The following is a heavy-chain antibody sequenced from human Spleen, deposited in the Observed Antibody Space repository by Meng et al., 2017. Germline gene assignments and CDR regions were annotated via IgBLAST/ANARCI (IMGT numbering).Heavy chain of an antibody. Sequence: QLQLVQTGAEVEKPGSSVKVSCKPSGYNFPDYWLHWVRRAPGQGLEWMGRIDPKSGDTHYAQRFQGRVTMTGDTSISTAYMELSGLRSDDTAMYYCARDEDISAAGKLFGDYWGQGTLVTVSS. J-gene: IGHJ4*02. CDR2: IDPKSGDT. V-gene: IGHV1-2*06. CDR3: ARDEDISAAGKLFGDY. D-gene: IGHD6-13*01. CDR1: GYNFPDYW.